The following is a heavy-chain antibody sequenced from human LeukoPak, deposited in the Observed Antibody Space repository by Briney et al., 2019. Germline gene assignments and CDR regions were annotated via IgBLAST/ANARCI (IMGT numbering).Heavy chain of an antibody. J-gene: IGHJ4*02. V-gene: IGHV3-23*01. Sequence: GGSLRLSCAASGFTFSSYAMNWVRQTPGKGLEWVSSISGSGGSTYYADSVKGRFTISRDNSKNTLYLQMNSLRAEDTAVYYCAGDSSGYYRSNFDYWGQGTLVTVSS. CDR2: ISGSGGST. CDR1: GFTFSSYA. D-gene: IGHD3-22*01. CDR3: AGDSSGYYRSNFDY.